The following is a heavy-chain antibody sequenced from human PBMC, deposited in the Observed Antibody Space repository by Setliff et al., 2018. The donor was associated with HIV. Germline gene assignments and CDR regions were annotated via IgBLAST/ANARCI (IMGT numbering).Heavy chain of an antibody. J-gene: IGHJ4*02. Sequence: PGGSLRLSCAASGFTFSDCSMNWVRQAPGKGLEWISYITSTGSTIFYADSVKGRFTISRDNDKNSVHLQMNTLRVEDTAVYYCARDPPGSGFHLDYWGQGTPVTVSS. V-gene: IGHV3-48*01. CDR1: GFTFSDCS. D-gene: IGHD5-12*01. CDR3: ARDPPGSGFHLDY. CDR2: ITSTGSTI.